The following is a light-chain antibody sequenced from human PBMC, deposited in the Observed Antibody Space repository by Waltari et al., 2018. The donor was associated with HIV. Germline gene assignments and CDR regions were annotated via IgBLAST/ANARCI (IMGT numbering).Light chain of an antibody. CDR2: GAS. Sequence: EIVLTQSPGTPSLSPGERATLSCRASQSVTSTYLAWYQQKPGQPPRLLIFGASSRATGIPDRFSGSGSGTNFTLTISRLEPEDFAVYYCQQYGSPPGTFGQGTKVEIK. CDR3: QQYGSPPGT. V-gene: IGKV3-20*01. J-gene: IGKJ2*01. CDR1: QSVTSTY.